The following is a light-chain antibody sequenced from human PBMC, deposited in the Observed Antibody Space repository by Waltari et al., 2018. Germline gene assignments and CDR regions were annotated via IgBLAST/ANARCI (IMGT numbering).Light chain of an antibody. V-gene: IGLV2-23*02. CDR1: SSDVGNFNL. J-gene: IGLJ1*01. CDR2: EVS. CDR3: CSYAGSRTYV. Sequence: QSALTQPASVSGSPGQSITISCTGTSSDVGNFNLVSWYQQHPGKVPKLLIYEVSKRPSGGSNHCSGSKSGNTASLTISGLRAEDEADYYCCSYAGSRTYVFGTGTKVTVL.